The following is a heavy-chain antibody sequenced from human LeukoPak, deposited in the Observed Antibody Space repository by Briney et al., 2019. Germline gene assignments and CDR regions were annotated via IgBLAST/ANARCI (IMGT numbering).Heavy chain of an antibody. CDR3: ARVRNIAAYGNDFDI. D-gene: IGHD6-13*01. CDR2: ISAYNGNT. V-gene: IGHV1-18*01. J-gene: IGHJ3*02. CDR1: GYTFTSYG. Sequence: ASVKVSCKASGYTFTSYGISWVRQAPGQGLEWMGWISAYNGNTNYAQKLQGRVTMTTDTSTSTAYMELRSLRSDDTAVYYCARVRNIAAYGNDFDIWGQGTMVTVSS.